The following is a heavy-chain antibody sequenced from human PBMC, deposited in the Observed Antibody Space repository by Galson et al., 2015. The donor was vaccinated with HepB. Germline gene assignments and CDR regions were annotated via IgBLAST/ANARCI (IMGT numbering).Heavy chain of an antibody. CDR1: GFTVSSNY. D-gene: IGHD1-26*01. V-gene: IGHV3-53*01. CDR2: IYSGGST. CDR3: ARITSGSYSYYLDY. J-gene: IGHJ4*02. Sequence: LRLSCAASGFTVSSNYMSWVRQAPGKGLEWVSVIYSGGSTYYADSVKGRFTISRDNSKNTLYLQMNSLRAEDTAVYYCARITSGSYSYYLDYWGQGTLVTVSS.